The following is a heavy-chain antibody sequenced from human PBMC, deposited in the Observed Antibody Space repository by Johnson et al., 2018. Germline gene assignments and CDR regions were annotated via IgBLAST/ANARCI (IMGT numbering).Heavy chain of an antibody. CDR2: INHSGST. J-gene: IGHJ6*02. CDR1: AGSFRGYY. V-gene: IGHV4-34*01. CDR3: AGGIGDDYYYNYYSMDV. Sequence: QVQLQQCGAGLLKPSETPSLNCAVYAGSFRGYYWSWIRQPPGKGLEWIGEINHSGSTNYNPSLKSRVTISVDTSKNHFSLKLNSVTAADRAVYYCAGGIGDDYYYNYYSMDVWGPGTTVTVSS. D-gene: IGHD5-12*01.